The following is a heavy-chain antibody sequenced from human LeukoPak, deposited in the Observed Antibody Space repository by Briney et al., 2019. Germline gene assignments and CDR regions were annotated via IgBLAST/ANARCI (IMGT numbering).Heavy chain of an antibody. CDR2: IYHSGST. V-gene: IGHV4-4*02. J-gene: IGHJ5*02. CDR1: GGSISSSNW. CDR3: ARVGGFTIRGGFDP. D-gene: IGHD3-9*01. Sequence: SETLSLTCAVSGGSISSSNWWSWVRQPPGKGLEWIGEIYHSGSTNYNPSLKSRVTISVDKSKNQFSLKLSSVTAADTAVYYCARVGGFTIRGGFDPWGQGTLVTVSS.